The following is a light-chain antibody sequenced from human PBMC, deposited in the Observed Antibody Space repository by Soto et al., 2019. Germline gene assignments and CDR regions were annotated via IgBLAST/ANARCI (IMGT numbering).Light chain of an antibody. CDR3: QQYNNWPPFT. Sequence: EIVMTQSPATLSVSPGERASLSCRASQSVGSKLAWYQHKPGQAPRLLIYDASTRATGFPASFSGSGSGTGFTLTISSLQPEDFAVYCCQQYNNWPPFTFGPGTKVDIK. V-gene: IGKV3-15*01. CDR1: QSVGSK. CDR2: DAS. J-gene: IGKJ3*01.